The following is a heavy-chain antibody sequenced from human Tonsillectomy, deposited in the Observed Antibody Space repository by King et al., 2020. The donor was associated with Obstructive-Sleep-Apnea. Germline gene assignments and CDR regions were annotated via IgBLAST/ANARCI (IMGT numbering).Heavy chain of an antibody. V-gene: IGHV3-23*04. J-gene: IGHJ4*02. D-gene: IGHD3-10*01. Sequence: VQLVESGGGLVQPGGSLRLSCAASGFPFSTYAMSWVRPAPGKGLEWVSALSDSGGSPYSADSVKDRFTISRDNSKTTLYLQMNSLRPEDTAVYYCAKPLSSVADYWGRGTLGTVAS. CDR1: GFPFSTYA. CDR3: AKPLSSVADY. CDR2: LSDSGGSP.